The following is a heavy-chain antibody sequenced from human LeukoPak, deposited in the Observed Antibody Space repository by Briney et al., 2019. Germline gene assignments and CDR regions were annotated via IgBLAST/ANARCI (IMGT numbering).Heavy chain of an antibody. CDR2: INWNGGST. J-gene: IGHJ3*02. CDR1: GFTFSDFE. CDR3: ARKYYYGSGSYFDAFDI. V-gene: IGHV3-20*01. Sequence: PGGSLRLSCAVSGFTFSDFEMNWVRQAPGKGLEWVSGINWNGGSTGYADSVKGRFTISRDNAKNSLYLQMNSLRAEDAALYHCARKYYYGSGSYFDAFDIWGQGTMVTVSS. D-gene: IGHD3-10*01.